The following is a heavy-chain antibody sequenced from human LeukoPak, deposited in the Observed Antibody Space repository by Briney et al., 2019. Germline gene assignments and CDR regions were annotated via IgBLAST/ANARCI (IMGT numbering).Heavy chain of an antibody. Sequence: SETLSLTCTVSGGSISSSSYYWGWIRQPPGKGLEWIGSIYYSGSTYYNPSLKRRVTISVDTSKNQFSLKLSSVTAADTAVYYCARDQSPLWFGELFPYNWFDPWGQGTLVTVSS. CDR3: ARDQSPLWFGELFPYNWFDP. J-gene: IGHJ5*02. V-gene: IGHV4-39*07. CDR2: IYYSGST. D-gene: IGHD3-10*01. CDR1: GGSISSSSYY.